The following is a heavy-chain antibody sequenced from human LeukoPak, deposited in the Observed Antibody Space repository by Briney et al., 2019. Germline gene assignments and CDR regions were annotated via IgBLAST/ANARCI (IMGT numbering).Heavy chain of an antibody. CDR2: INHSGST. CDR3: ARHGRPYSSGWYMDY. D-gene: IGHD6-19*01. CDR1: GGSFSGYY. J-gene: IGHJ4*02. Sequence: SETLSLTCAVYGGSFSGYYGSWIRQPPGKGLEWIGEINHSGSTNYTPSLKSRVTISVDTSKTQSSLKLSSVTAADTAVYYCARHGRPYSSGWYMDYWGQGTLVTVSS. V-gene: IGHV4-34*01.